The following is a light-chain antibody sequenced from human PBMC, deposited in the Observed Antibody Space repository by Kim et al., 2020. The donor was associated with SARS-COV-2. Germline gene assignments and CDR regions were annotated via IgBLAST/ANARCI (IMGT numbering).Light chain of an antibody. CDR2: TNN. CDR1: SSNIGRNY. V-gene: IGLV1-47*02. J-gene: IGLJ2*01. Sequence: ELTQPPSASGTPGQRVTISCSGSSSNIGRNYVMWYQQLPGTAPKLLIFTNNQRPSGVPDRFSGSKSGTSAFLAISGLRSEDEADYYCATWDDSLSGRVFGGGTQLTVL. CDR3: ATWDDSLSGRV.